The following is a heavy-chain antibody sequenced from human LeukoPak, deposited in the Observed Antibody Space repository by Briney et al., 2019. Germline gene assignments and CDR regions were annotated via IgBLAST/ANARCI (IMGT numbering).Heavy chain of an antibody. CDR2: IVVGSGNT. CDR3: AADQIAAAGLGRFDY. D-gene: IGHD6-13*01. CDR1: VFTFTSSA. J-gene: IGHJ4*02. V-gene: IGHV1-58*01. Sequence: TSVKVSCKASVFTFTSSAVQWVRQARGQRLEWIGWIVVGSGNTNYAQKFQERVTITRDMSTSTAYMELSSLRSEDTAVYYCAADQIAAAGLGRFDYWGQGTLVTVSS.